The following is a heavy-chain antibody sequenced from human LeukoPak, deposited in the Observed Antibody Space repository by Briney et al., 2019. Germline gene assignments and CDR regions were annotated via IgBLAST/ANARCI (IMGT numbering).Heavy chain of an antibody. CDR2: INPNSGGT. D-gene: IGHD5-18*01. CDR1: GYTFTDYY. V-gene: IGHV1-2*02. Sequence: ASVKVSCKASGYTFTDYYMHWVRQAPGQGLEWMGWINPNSGGTNFARKFQGRVTMTRDTSIRTAYMELNRLTSDDTAVYYCTRAHNYGLVYWGQGTLVTVSS. CDR3: TRAHNYGLVY. J-gene: IGHJ4*02.